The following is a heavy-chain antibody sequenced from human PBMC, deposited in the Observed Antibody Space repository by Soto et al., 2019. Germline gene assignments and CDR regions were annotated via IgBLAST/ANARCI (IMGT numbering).Heavy chain of an antibody. CDR3: VKDLSLWSGYSFSENH. CDR1: GFIFGSHA. V-gene: IGHV3-23*01. Sequence: GGSLRLSCVGSGFIFGSHAMSWVRQAPGKGLEWVSSVSGSGGSTHFPDFLKGRFSSSRDNSKNTLYLEMNSLRVEDTAVYYCVKDLSLWSGYSFSENHWGQGTLVTVSS. J-gene: IGHJ5*02. CDR2: VSGSGGST. D-gene: IGHD3-3*01.